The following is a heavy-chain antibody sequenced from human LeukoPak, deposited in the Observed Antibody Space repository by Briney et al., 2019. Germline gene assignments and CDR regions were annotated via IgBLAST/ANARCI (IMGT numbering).Heavy chain of an antibody. CDR1: GFIFSTYS. J-gene: IGHJ5*02. CDR3: ARDNSVRDEAWWFNP. Sequence: GGSLRLSCAASGFIFSTYSMNWVRQAPGKGLEWVSYVSSSSSIIYYADSVKGRFTISRDNAKNSLYLQMNSLRAEDTAVYYCARDNSVRDEAWWFNPWGQGTLVTVSS. D-gene: IGHD5-24*01. V-gene: IGHV3-48*01. CDR2: VSSSSSII.